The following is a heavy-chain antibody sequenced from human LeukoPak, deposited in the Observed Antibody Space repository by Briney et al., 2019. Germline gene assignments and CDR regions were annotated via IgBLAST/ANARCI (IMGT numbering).Heavy chain of an antibody. D-gene: IGHD3-10*01. J-gene: IGHJ4*02. CDR3: ARAYYGSGSFDY. V-gene: IGHV4-34*01. CDR1: GGSFSGYY. Sequence: PSETLSLTCAVYGGSFSGYYWSWIRQPPGKGLEWIGEINHSGSTNYNPSLKSRVTKSVDTSKNQFSLKLSSVTAADTAVYYCARAYYGSGSFDYWGQGTLVTVSS. CDR2: INHSGST.